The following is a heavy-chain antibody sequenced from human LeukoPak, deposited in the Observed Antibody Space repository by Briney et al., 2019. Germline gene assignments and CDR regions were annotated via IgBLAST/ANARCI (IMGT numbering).Heavy chain of an antibody. Sequence: GGSLRLSCAASGFTFSSYDMHWVRQAPGKGLEWVAFIRYDGSNKYYADSVKGRFTISRDNSKNTLYLQMNSLRAEDTAVYYCAKGLGYCSSTSCFDYWGQGTLVTVSS. V-gene: IGHV3-30*02. CDR1: GFTFSSYD. CDR3: AKGLGYCSSTSCFDY. CDR2: IRYDGSNK. J-gene: IGHJ4*02. D-gene: IGHD2-2*01.